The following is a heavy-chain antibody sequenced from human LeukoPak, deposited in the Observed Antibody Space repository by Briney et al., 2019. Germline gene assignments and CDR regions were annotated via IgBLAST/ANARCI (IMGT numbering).Heavy chain of an antibody. D-gene: IGHD3-3*01. Sequence: PSETLSLTCAVYGGSFSGYYWSWIRQPPGKGLEWIGEINHSGSTNYNPSLKSRVTISVDTSKNQFSLKLSSVTAADTAVYYCARHRGRIFGVVTFDYWGQGTLVTVSS. V-gene: IGHV4-34*01. CDR3: ARHRGRIFGVVTFDY. CDR1: GGSFSGYY. J-gene: IGHJ4*02. CDR2: INHSGST.